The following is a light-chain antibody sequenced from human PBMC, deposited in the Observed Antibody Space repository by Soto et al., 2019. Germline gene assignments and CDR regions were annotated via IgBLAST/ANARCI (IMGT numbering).Light chain of an antibody. Sequence: QSVLTQPPSGSGTPGQRVTISCSGSSSNIGSNSVNWYQQFPGTAPKLLIYSNNQRPSGVPDRFSGSKSGTSASLAISGLQSEDEADYYCAAWDDSLNVVIFGGGTKVTVL. CDR3: AAWDDSLNVVI. J-gene: IGLJ2*01. CDR2: SNN. CDR1: SSNIGSNS. V-gene: IGLV1-44*01.